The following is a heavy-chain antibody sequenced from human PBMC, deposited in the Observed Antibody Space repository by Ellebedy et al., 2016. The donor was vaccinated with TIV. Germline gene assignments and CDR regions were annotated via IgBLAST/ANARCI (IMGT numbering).Heavy chain of an antibody. Sequence: MPSETLSLTCAVYGGSFSGNYWSWIRQPPGKGLEWIGEINHGGGTNYNPSLKSRVTISVDMSTNHLSLKLTSVTAADTAVYSCARMRADYGGNDYWGQGTLFTVSS. CDR2: INHGGGT. J-gene: IGHJ4*02. CDR1: GGSFSGNY. CDR3: ARMRADYGGNDY. D-gene: IGHD4-23*01. V-gene: IGHV4-34*01.